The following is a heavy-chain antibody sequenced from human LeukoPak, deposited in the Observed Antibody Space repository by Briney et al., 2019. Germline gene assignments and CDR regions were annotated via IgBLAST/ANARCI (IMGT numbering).Heavy chain of an antibody. CDR1: GFTFSSHG. D-gene: IGHD1-26*01. J-gene: IGHJ4*02. Sequence: GGSLRLSCAASGFTFSSHGMHWVRQAPGKGLEWVAVIWYDVDNKYHLDSVKGRFTISRDNSKNTVYLQMNGLRVEDTAVYYCARDRGYYGSYSFDHWGQGTLVTVSS. CDR2: IWYDVDNK. CDR3: ARDRGYYGSYSFDH. V-gene: IGHV3-33*01.